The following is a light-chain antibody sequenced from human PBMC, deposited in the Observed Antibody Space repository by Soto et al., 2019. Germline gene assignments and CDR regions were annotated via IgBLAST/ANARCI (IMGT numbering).Light chain of an antibody. CDR1: QSVSSSY. Sequence: EIVLTQSPGTLSLSPGERATLSCRASQSVSSSYLAWYQQKPGQAPRLLIYGASSRATGIPDRFSGSGSGTELTLTISRLEPEDFAVYSCPPYGSSPRTFGQGTKVEIK. V-gene: IGKV3-20*01. CDR3: PPYGSSPRT. J-gene: IGKJ1*01. CDR2: GAS.